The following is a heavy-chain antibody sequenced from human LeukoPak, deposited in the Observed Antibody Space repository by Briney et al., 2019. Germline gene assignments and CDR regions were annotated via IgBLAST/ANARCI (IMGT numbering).Heavy chain of an antibody. J-gene: IGHJ4*02. CDR1: GFTFSSYA. V-gene: IGHV3-23*01. CDR3: AKDLEIRLENFDY. D-gene: IGHD5-24*01. CDR2: ISGSGGTT. Sequence: GGSLRLSCAASGFTFSSYAMTWVRQAPGKGLEWVSAISGSGGTTYYADSVKGRFTISRDNSKNTLYLQMSSLRAGDTAVDYCAKDLEIRLENFDYWGQGTLVTVSS.